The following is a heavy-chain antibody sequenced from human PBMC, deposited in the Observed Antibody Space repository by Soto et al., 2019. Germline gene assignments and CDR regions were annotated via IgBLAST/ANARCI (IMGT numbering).Heavy chain of an antibody. CDR2: IYYSGST. V-gene: IGHV4-31*03. D-gene: IGHD6-13*01. Sequence: KPSETLSLTCTVSGGSISSGGYYWSWIRQHPGKGLEWIGYIYYSGSTYYNPSLKSRVTISVDTSKNQFSLKLSSVTAADTAVCYCARSARVRLQQLVRGYNWFDPWGPGILVTVS. CDR3: ARSARVRLQQLVRGYNWFDP. CDR1: GGSISSGGYY. J-gene: IGHJ5*02.